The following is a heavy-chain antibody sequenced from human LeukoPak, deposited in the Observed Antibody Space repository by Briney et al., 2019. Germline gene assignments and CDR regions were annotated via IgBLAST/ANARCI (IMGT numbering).Heavy chain of an antibody. D-gene: IGHD3-10*01. CDR1: GGSISSYY. V-gene: IGHV4-59*01. CDR2: IYYTGST. Sequence: SETLSLTCTVSGGSISSYYWSWIRQPPGRGLEWIGYIYYTGSTNYNPSLKSRVTMSVDTSKNQFSLKLSSVTAADTAVYYCARDSGRVDPWGQGTLVTVSS. J-gene: IGHJ5*02. CDR3: ARDSGRVDP.